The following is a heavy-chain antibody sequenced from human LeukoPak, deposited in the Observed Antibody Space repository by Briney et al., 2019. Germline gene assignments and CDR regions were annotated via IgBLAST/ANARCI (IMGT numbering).Heavy chain of an antibody. Sequence: GGSLSLSCAASGFTFSSYAMSWVRQAPGKGLEWVSAISGSGGSTYYADSVKGRFTISRDNSKNTLYLQMNSLRAEDTAVYYCAKDSPDSSGSYYFDYWGQGTLVTVSS. V-gene: IGHV3-23*01. D-gene: IGHD6-19*01. J-gene: IGHJ4*02. CDR1: GFTFSSYA. CDR3: AKDSPDSSGSYYFDY. CDR2: ISGSGGST.